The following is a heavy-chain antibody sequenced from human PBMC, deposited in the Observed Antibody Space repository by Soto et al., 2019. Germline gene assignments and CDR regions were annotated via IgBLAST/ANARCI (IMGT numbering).Heavy chain of an antibody. V-gene: IGHV3-30-3*01. Sequence: QVQLVESGGGVVQPGRSLRLSCAASGFTFSNYAMHWVRQAPGKGLEWVTVISSDGNNKYYADSVKGRFTISRDNSKNTLYLQAISLRAEDTAVYYCARERRGGNSGYYLDYWGQGTLVTVSS. CDR1: GFTFSNYA. J-gene: IGHJ4*02. D-gene: IGHD2-21*02. CDR3: ARERRGGNSGYYLDY. CDR2: ISSDGNNK.